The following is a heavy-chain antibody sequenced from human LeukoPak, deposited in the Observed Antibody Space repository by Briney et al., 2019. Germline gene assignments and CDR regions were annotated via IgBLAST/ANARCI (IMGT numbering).Heavy chain of an antibody. CDR2: ISGSGGST. V-gene: IGHV3-23*01. CDR1: GFTFSSYA. Sequence: GGSLRLSCAASGFTFSSYAMSWVRQAPGKGLEWVSAISGSGGSTYYADSVKGRLTISRDNSKNTLYLQMNSLRAEDTAVYYCAKDRLLWFGDINNWFDPWGQGTLVTVSS. J-gene: IGHJ5*02. CDR3: AKDRLLWFGDINNWFDP. D-gene: IGHD3-10*01.